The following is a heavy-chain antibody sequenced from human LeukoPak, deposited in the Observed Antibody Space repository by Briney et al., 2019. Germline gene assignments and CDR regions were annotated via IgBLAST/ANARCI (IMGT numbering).Heavy chain of an antibody. CDR1: GGSISSYY. CDR3: ARPSGPYQLLYHEAFDI. D-gene: IGHD2-2*02. CDR2: IYYSGST. J-gene: IGHJ3*02. V-gene: IGHV4-59*12. Sequence: PSETLSLTCTVSGGSISSYYWSWIRQPPGKGLEWIGYIYYSGSTNYNPSLKSRVTISVDTSKNQFSLKLSSVTAADTAVYYCARPSGPYQLLYHEAFDIWGQGTMVTVSS.